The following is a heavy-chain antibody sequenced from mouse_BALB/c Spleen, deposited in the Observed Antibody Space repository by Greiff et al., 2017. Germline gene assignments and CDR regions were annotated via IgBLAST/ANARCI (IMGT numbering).Heavy chain of an antibody. D-gene: IGHD1-2*01. CDR3: ATLTAPYYCDY. Sequence: QVQLQQSGAELVRPGSSVKISCKASGYAFSSYWMNWVKQRPGQGLEWIGQIYPGDGDTNYNGKFKGKATLTADKSSSTAYMQLSSLTSEDSAVYFCATLTAPYYCDYWGQGTTLTVSS. V-gene: IGHV1-80*01. CDR1: GYAFSSYW. J-gene: IGHJ2*01. CDR2: IYPGDGDT.